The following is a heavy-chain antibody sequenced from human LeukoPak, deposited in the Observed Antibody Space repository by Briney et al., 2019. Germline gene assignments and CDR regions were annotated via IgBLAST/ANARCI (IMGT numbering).Heavy chain of an antibody. Sequence: GGSLRLSCAASGFTFSSYSMNWVRQAPGKGLEWVSSISSSSSYIYYADSVKGRFTISRDNAKNSLYLQMNSLRTEDTALYYCAKEIRYSSGSDYWGQGTLVTVSS. D-gene: IGHD6-19*01. V-gene: IGHV3-21*04. CDR1: GFTFSSYS. CDR3: AKEIRYSSGSDY. CDR2: ISSSSSYI. J-gene: IGHJ4*02.